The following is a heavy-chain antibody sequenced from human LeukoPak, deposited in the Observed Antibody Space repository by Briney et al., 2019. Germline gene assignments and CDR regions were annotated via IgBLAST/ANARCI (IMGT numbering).Heavy chain of an antibody. CDR3: AEDAWGTNDNYFDY. CDR1: GFTFSSYG. Sequence: GGTLRLSCAASGFTFSSYGMSWVRQAPGKGLEWVSAISGRSVSTFYADSVKGRFTISRDNSKNTLYLQMNSLRAEDTAVYFCAEDAWGTNDNYFDYWGQGTLVTVSS. J-gene: IGHJ4*02. CDR2: ISGRSVST. V-gene: IGHV3-23*01. D-gene: IGHD1-14*01.